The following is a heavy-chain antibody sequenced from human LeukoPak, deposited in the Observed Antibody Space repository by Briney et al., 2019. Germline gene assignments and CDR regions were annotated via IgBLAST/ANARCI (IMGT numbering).Heavy chain of an antibody. V-gene: IGHV5-51*01. CDR3: ARVLIRGDEIDY. CDR1: GYSFTSYW. Sequence: GESLKISCKGSGYSFTSYWIAWVRQMPGKGLEWMGIIYPGDSDTRFSPSFQGQVTISADKSISTAYLRWTSLKASDSAMYYCARVLIRGDEIDYWGQGTLVTVSS. J-gene: IGHJ4*02. D-gene: IGHD2-21*01. CDR2: IYPGDSDT.